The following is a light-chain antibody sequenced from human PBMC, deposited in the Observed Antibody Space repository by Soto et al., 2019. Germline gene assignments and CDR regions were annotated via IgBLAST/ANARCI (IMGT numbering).Light chain of an antibody. Sequence: QSVLTQPASVSGSPGQSITISCTGTSSDVGSYNLVSWYQQHPGKAPKLMIYEGNKRPSGISNRFSGSKSGNRASLTISGPQAEDEADYYCCSYAGSLSHVIFGGGTKLTVL. CDR1: SSDVGSYNL. V-gene: IGLV2-23*01. CDR2: EGN. CDR3: CSYAGSLSHVI. J-gene: IGLJ2*01.